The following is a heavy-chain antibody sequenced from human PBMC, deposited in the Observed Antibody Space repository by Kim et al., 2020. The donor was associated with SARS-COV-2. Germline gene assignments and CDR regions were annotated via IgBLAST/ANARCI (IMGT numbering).Heavy chain of an antibody. Sequence: SETLSLTCTVSGGSISSYYWSWIRQPPGKGLEWIGYIYYSGSTNYNPSPKRRVTISVDTTKNQFSLMLSYVTAADKAEHYCAGRGASLDCDYWGQGTLL. D-gene: IGHD3-16*02. J-gene: IGHJ4*02. V-gene: IGHV4-59*08. CDR1: GGSISSYY. CDR3: AGRGASLDCDY. CDR2: IYYSGST.